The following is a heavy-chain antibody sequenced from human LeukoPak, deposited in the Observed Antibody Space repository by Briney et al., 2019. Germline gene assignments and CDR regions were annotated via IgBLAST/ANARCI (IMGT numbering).Heavy chain of an antibody. CDR1: RYSFPSYW. J-gene: IGHJ4*02. CDR2: IYPGDSDT. D-gene: IGHD6-19*01. V-gene: IGHV5-51*01. CDR3: ARLIAVAGNRYFDY. Sequence: GESLKICCKGSRYSFPSYWIVWVRQMPGKGLEWMGIIYPGDSDTRYSPSFQGQVTISADKSISTAYLQRSSLKASDTAMYYCARLIAVAGNRYFDYWGQGTLVTVSS.